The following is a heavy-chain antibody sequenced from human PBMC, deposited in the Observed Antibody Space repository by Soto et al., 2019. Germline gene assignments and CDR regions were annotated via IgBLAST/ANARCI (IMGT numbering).Heavy chain of an antibody. CDR3: ARANYDSSGYYEN. V-gene: IGHV4-38-2*01. J-gene: IGHJ4*02. CDR2: IYHSGST. D-gene: IGHD3-22*01. CDR1: GYSISSGYY. Sequence: SETLSLTCAVSGYSISSGYYWGWIRQPPGKGLEWIGSIYHSGSTYYNPSLKSRVTISVDTSKNQFSLKLSSVTAADTAVYYCARANYDSSGYYENWGQGTLVTVSS.